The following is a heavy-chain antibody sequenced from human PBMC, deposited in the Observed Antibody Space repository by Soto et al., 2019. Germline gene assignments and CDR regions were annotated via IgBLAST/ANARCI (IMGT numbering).Heavy chain of an antibody. CDR3: GMDAHRVGDYDY. V-gene: IGHV3-7*04. Sequence: EVQLVESGGGLVQPGGSLRLSCSASGFTFSNYWMNWVRQAPGKGLEWVANIKPEGGEEYYVDSVKGRFTISRDNAKNSPYLPTNLPRDHDSALLCCGMDAHRVGDYDYLGQGALVTVSS. J-gene: IGHJ4*02. CDR1: GFTFSNYW. D-gene: IGHD1-26*01. CDR2: IKPEGGEE.